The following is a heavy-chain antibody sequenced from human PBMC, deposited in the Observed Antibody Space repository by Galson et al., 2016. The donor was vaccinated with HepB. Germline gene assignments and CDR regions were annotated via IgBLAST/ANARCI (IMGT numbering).Heavy chain of an antibody. V-gene: IGHV1-18*01. D-gene: IGHD3-10*01. J-gene: IGHJ4*02. Sequence: SVKVSCKASGYTFTRLIINWVRQAPGQGLEWMGWIVTNNGNTNYAQKFQDRVTMTTDTSTNTASMELRNLRSDDTAVYYCARGTMVRGVDLIDYWGQGTPVTVSS. CDR2: IVTNNGNT. CDR1: GYTFTRLI. CDR3: ARGTMVRGVDLIDY.